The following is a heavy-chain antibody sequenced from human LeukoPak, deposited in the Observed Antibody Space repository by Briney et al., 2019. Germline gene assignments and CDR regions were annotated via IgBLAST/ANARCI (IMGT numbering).Heavy chain of an antibody. CDR3: ARLYNSGWSNWFDP. D-gene: IGHD6-19*01. V-gene: IGHV3-53*01. J-gene: IGHJ5*02. CDR1: GFTVSSNY. CDR2: IYSGGST. Sequence: SGGSLRLSCAASGFTVSSNYMGWVRQAPGKGLEWVSVIYSGGSTYYGDSVKGRFTISRDNSKNTLYLQMNSLRAEDTAVYYCARLYNSGWSNWFDPWGQGTLVTVSS.